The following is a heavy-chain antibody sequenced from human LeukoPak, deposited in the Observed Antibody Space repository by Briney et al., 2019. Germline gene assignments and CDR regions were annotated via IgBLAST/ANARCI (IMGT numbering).Heavy chain of an antibody. J-gene: IGHJ4*02. CDR3: ARVEAPDDILTGYYPLDY. D-gene: IGHD3-9*01. CDR2: ISSGSNYI. Sequence: GGSLRLSCAVSGFTFSSYHMNWVSQAPGKGLEWVSSISSGSNYIYYADSVKGRFTISRDNGKNSLYLRMNSLRADDTAVYYCARVEAPDDILTGYYPLDYWGQGTLVTVSS. CDR1: GFTFSSYH. V-gene: IGHV3-21*01.